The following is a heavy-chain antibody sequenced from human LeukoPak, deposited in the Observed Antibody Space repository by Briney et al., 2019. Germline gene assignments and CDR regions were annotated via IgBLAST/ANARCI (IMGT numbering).Heavy chain of an antibody. V-gene: IGHV3-23*01. CDR1: GITFSSYA. J-gene: IGHJ1*01. CDR3: ARVGYYYHSGSYHRAEYFQH. D-gene: IGHD3-10*01. CDR2: ISDSGGST. Sequence: GGSLRLSCAASGITFSSYAMSWVRQAPGKGLEWVSVISDSGGSTYYADSVKGRFTISRDNSKNTLYLQMSSLRAEDTAVYYYARVGYYYHSGSYHRAEYFQHWGQGTLVTVSS.